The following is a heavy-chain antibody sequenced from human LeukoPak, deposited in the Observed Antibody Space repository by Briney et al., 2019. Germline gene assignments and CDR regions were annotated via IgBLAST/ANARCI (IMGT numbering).Heavy chain of an antibody. V-gene: IGHV4-59*01. D-gene: IGHD3-22*01. J-gene: IGHJ3*02. Sequence: SETLSLTCTVSGGSISSYYWSWIRQPPGKGLERIGYIYYSGSTNYNPSLKSRVTISVDTSKNQFSLKLSSVTAADTAVYYCARYDSSGYYWVRGAFDIWGQGTMVTVSS. CDR2: IYYSGST. CDR3: ARYDSSGYYWVRGAFDI. CDR1: GGSISSYY.